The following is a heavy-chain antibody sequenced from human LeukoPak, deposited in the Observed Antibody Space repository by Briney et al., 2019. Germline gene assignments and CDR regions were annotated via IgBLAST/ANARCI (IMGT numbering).Heavy chain of an antibody. J-gene: IGHJ4*02. CDR1: GFTFSSYA. D-gene: IGHD2-21*02. V-gene: IGHV3-23*01. Sequence: GGSLRLSCAASGFTFSSYAMSWVRQAPGKGLEWVSAISGSGGSTYYADSVKGRFTISRDNSKNTLYLQMNSLRAEDTAVYYCAKDGVYCGGDCYSFVHFDHWGQGTLVTVSS. CDR3: AKDGVYCGGDCYSFVHFDH. CDR2: ISGSGGST.